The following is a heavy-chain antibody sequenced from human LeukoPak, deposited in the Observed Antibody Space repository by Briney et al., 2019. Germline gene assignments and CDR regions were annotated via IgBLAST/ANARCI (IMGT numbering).Heavy chain of an antibody. J-gene: IGHJ5*02. CDR1: GYTFTSYD. V-gene: IGHV1-8*01. CDR3: ARSPPYYDFWSGYYRSNWFDP. Sequence: ASVKVSCKASGYTFTSYDINWVRQATGQGLEWMGWMNPNSGNTGYAQKFQGRVTMTRNTSISTAYMELRSLRSEDTAVYYCARSPPYYDFWSGYYRSNWFDPWGQGTLVTVSS. D-gene: IGHD3-3*01. CDR2: MNPNSGNT.